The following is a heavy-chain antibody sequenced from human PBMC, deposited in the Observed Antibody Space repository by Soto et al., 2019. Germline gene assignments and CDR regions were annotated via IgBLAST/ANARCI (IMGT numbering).Heavy chain of an antibody. D-gene: IGHD2-8*02. CDR3: AKYGWSQIKNYLDY. CDR1: GFTFSSYA. CDR2: ISGSGGST. Sequence: RLSCAASGFTFSSYAMSWVRQAQGKGLEWVSAISGSGGSTYYADSVKGRFTISRDNSKNTLYLQMNSLRAEDTAVYYCAKYGWSQIKNYLDYWGQGTLVTVSS. J-gene: IGHJ4*02. V-gene: IGHV3-23*01.